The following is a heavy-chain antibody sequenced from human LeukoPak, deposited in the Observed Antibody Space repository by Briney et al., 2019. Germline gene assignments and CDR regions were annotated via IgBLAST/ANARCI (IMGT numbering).Heavy chain of an antibody. V-gene: IGHV3-7*01. CDR2: IKYDGSEK. CDR3: ARDSCSSTSCYYYYYMDV. CDR1: GFTFSSYA. D-gene: IGHD2-2*01. J-gene: IGHJ6*03. Sequence: PGGSLRLSCAASGFTFSSYAMSWVRQAQGRGLEWVANIKYDGSEKYYVDSVKGRFTISRDNAKNSLYLQMNSLRAEDTAVYYCARDSCSSTSCYYYYYMDVWGKGTTVTVSS.